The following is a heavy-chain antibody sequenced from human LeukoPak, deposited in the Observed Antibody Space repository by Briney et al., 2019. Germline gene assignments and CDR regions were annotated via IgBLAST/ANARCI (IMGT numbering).Heavy chain of an antibody. D-gene: IGHD6-19*01. CDR2: IYSGGNT. J-gene: IGHJ4*02. CDR3: ARGRSIAVAAPGYYFDY. CDR1: GFTVSSNY. V-gene: IGHV3-53*01. Sequence: PGGSLRLSCAASGFTVSSNYMSWVRQAPGKGLEWVSVIYSGGNTYYADSVKGRFTISRDNSKNTLYLQMNSLRAEDTAVYYCARGRSIAVAAPGYYFDYWGQGTLVTVSS.